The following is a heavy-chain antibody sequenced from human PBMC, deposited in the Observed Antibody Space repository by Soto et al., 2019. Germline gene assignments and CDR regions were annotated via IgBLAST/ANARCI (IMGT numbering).Heavy chain of an antibody. CDR3: AKKVSSLEWLLDGSGPFDY. J-gene: IGHJ4*02. D-gene: IGHD3-3*01. CDR2: ISGSGGST. V-gene: IGHV3-23*01. CDR1: GFTFSSYA. Sequence: EVQLLESGGGLVQPGGSLRLSCAASGFTFSSYAMSWVRQAPGKGLEWVSAISGSGGSTYYADSVKGRFTISRDNSKNTLYLQMNSLRAEDTAVYYCAKKVSSLEWLLDGSGPFDYWGQGTLVTVSS.